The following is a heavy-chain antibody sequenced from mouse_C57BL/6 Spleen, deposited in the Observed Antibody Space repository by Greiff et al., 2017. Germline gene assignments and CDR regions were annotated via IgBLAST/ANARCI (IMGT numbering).Heavy chain of an antibody. J-gene: IGHJ3*01. CDR2: INPNNGGT. Sequence: EVQLQQSGPELVKPGASVKISCKASGYTFTDYYMNWVKQSHGKSLEWIGDINPNNGGTSYNQKFKGKATLTVDKSSSTAYMELRSLTSEDSAVYYCARDGPFADWGQGTLVTVSA. CDR3: ARDGPFAD. D-gene: IGHD1-2*01. V-gene: IGHV1-26*01. CDR1: GYTFTDYY.